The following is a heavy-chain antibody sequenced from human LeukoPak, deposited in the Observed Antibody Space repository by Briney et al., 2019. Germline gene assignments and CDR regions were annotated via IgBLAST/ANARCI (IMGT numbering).Heavy chain of an antibody. J-gene: IGHJ4*02. CDR3: ARGNLWFGELVY. CDR2: ICSSSSTI. D-gene: IGHD3-10*01. Sequence: GGSLRLSCAPSVFTFSSYSINWVRQAPGKGLEWVSHICSSSSTIYYADSVKGRFTISRDNAKNPLYLQMNSLRAEDTAVYYCARGNLWFGELVYWGQGTLVTVSS. V-gene: IGHV3-48*01. CDR1: VFTFSSYS.